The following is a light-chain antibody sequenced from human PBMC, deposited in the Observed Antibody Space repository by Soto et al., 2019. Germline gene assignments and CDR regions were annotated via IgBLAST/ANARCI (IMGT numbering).Light chain of an antibody. Sequence: QSALTQPASVSGSPGQSITISCTGTSSDVGGYNYVSWYQQHPGKAPKFMIYDVSNRPSGVSNRFSGSKSGNTASLTISGLQAEDKADYYCSSYTTSNTRQIVFGTGTKLTVL. CDR2: DVS. J-gene: IGLJ1*01. V-gene: IGLV2-14*01. CDR3: SSYTTSNTRQIV. CDR1: SSDVGGYNY.